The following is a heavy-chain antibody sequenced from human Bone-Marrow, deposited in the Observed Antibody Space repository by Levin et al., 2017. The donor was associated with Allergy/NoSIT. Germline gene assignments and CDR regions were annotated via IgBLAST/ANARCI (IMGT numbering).Heavy chain of an antibody. Sequence: TLSLTCSVSGGSISSSSYYWAWFRQTPGKGLEWIGSIYYTGSTHYNPSLKSRASISVDRSKNQFSLRLSPVTAADTAVYYCARPESLVHYYALDVWGQGTTVAVSS. J-gene: IGHJ6*02. CDR2: IYYTGST. CDR1: GGSISSSSYY. CDR3: ARPESLVHYYALDV. V-gene: IGHV4-39*01. D-gene: IGHD1-14*01.